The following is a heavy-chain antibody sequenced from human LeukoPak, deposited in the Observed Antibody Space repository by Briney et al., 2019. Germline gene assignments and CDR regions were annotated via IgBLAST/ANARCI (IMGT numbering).Heavy chain of an antibody. D-gene: IGHD3-16*01. J-gene: IGHJ4*02. CDR3: AKDFFPKTSVYYFDS. V-gene: IGHV3-30*18. Sequence: GGSLRLSCAASGFTFSSYGMHWVRQAPGKGLEWVAVVSYDGGSKHYQDSVNGRFTISRDNSKNTLYLQMNSLRAEDTAVYYCAKDFFPKTSVYYFDSRGQGTLVTVSS. CDR1: GFTFSSYG. CDR2: VSYDGGSK.